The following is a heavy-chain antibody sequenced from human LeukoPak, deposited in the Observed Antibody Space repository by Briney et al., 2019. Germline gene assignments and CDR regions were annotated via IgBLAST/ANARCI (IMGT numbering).Heavy chain of an antibody. V-gene: IGHV4-30-4*01. CDR2: IYYSGST. D-gene: IGHD2-15*01. CDR3: ARALYCSGGSCYPAQYNWFDP. Sequence: SQTLSLTCTVSGGSISSGDYYWSWIRQPPGKGLEYIVYIYYSGSTYYNPSLKSRVTISVDTSKNQVSLKLSSVTAAETAVYYCARALYCSGGSCYPAQYNWFDPWGQGTLVTVSS. CDR1: GGSISSGDYY. J-gene: IGHJ5*02.